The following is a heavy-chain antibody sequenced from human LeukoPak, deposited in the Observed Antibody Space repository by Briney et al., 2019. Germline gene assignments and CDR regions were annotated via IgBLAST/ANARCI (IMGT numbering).Heavy chain of an antibody. CDR2: ISYDGSNK. CDR1: GFTFSNYG. Sequence: GGSLRLSCAASGFTFSNYGLHWVRQAPGKGLEWLAVISYDGSNKYYADSVKGRFTISRDNSKNTLYLQMNSLRAEDTAVCYCAKAEYCTGARCYSAAFAYWGQGTLVTVSS. J-gene: IGHJ4*02. V-gene: IGHV3-30*18. CDR3: AKAEYCTGARCYSAAFAY. D-gene: IGHD2-8*02.